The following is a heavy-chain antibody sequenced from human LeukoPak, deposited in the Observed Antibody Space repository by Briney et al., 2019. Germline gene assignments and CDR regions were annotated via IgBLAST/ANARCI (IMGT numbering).Heavy chain of an antibody. J-gene: IGHJ3*02. V-gene: IGHV3-30-3*01. CDR1: GFTFSSYA. D-gene: IGHD2-15*01. Sequence: GGSLRLSCAASGFTFSSYAMHWVRQAPGKGLEWVAVISYDGSNKYYADSVKGRFTISRDNSKNTLYLQMNSLRAEDTAVYYCARSLKKVVVAATSAFDIWGQGTMVTVSS. CDR3: ARSLKKVVVAATSAFDI. CDR2: ISYDGSNK.